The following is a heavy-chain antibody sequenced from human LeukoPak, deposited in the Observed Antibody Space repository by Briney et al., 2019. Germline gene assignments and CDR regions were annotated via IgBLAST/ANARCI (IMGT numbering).Heavy chain of an antibody. CDR3: AKTTYYDILTGYHSGPQDDDY. D-gene: IGHD3-9*01. CDR1: GFTFSSYA. V-gene: IGHV3-23*01. CDR2: ISGSGGST. Sequence: PGGSLRLSCAASGFTFSSYAMSWVRQAPGKGLEWVSAISGSGGSTYYADSVKGRFTISRDNSKNTLYLQMNSLRAEDTAVYYCAKTTYYDILTGYHSGPQDDDYWGQGTLVTVSS. J-gene: IGHJ4*02.